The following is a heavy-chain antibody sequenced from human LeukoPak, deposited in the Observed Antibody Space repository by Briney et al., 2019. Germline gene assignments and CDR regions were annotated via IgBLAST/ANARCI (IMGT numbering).Heavy chain of an antibody. V-gene: IGHV4-34*01. Sequence: SETLSLTCAVYGGSFSGYYWSWIRQPPGKGLEWIGEINHSGSTNYNPSLKSRVNLSVDTSKNQCSLKLSSVTAADTAVYYCARNSGYGIHYYYYGMDVWGQGTTVTVSS. CDR2: INHSGST. D-gene: IGHD5-12*01. J-gene: IGHJ6*02. CDR1: GGSFSGYY. CDR3: ARNSGYGIHYYYYGMDV.